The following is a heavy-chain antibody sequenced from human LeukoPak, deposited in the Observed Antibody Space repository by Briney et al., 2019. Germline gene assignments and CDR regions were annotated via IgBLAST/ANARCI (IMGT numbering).Heavy chain of an antibody. CDR1: GFTLNGYW. CDR2: IDPDGSTT. J-gene: IGHJ6*02. CDR3: TRVQAGRSGLMDV. V-gene: IGHV3-74*01. D-gene: IGHD2-8*02. Sequence: PGGSLRLSCAASGFTLNGYWMHWVRQAPGEGLVWVSRIDPDGSTTNCAESVKGRFTTSRDNAKNTVYLQMNSLRAEDTALYYCTRVQAGRSGLMDVWGRGTTVTVSS.